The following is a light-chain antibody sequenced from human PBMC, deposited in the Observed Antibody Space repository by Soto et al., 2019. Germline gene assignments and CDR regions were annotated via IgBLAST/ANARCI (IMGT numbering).Light chain of an antibody. CDR2: EVT. CDR1: SSDVGGYIY. J-gene: IGLJ2*01. Sequence: QSALTQPPSASGSPGQSVTISCAGTSSDVGGYIYVSWYRQYPDKAPKLLIYEVTKRPSGVPDRFSGSKSGNTASLTVSGLQAEDEADYYCSSYGGNNNLLFGGGTKVTVL. V-gene: IGLV2-8*01. CDR3: SSYGGNNNLL.